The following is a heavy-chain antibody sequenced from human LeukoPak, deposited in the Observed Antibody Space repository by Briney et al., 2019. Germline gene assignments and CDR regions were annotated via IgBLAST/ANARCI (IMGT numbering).Heavy chain of an antibody. D-gene: IGHD2-15*01. V-gene: IGHV1-8*03. Sequence: GASVKVSCKTSGYTFTSYDVNWVRQATGQGLEWMGWMNPNSGNTGYAQKFQGRVTFTRDNSISTAYMEMSSLRSEDTAVYYCARKLGYCSGGSCISGRLGYWGQGTLVTVSS. CDR1: GYTFTSYD. CDR3: ARKLGYCSGGSCISGRLGY. J-gene: IGHJ4*02. CDR2: MNPNSGNT.